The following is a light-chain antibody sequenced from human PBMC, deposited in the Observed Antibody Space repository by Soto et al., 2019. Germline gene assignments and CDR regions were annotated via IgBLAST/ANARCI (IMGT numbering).Light chain of an antibody. CDR3: QQYNTWPPWT. CDR2: GAS. J-gene: IGKJ1*01. CDR1: QSVSSN. V-gene: IGKV3-15*01. Sequence: EIAMTQSPATLSVSPGERVTLSCRASQSVSSNLAWYQQKPDQAPRLLISGASTRATGIPARFSGSGSGTEFTLTISSLQSEDFAVYYCQQYNTWPPWTFGQGTKVEIK.